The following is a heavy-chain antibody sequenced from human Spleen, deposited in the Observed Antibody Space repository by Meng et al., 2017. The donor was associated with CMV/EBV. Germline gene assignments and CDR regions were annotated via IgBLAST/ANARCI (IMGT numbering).Heavy chain of an antibody. CDR2: MNPTSGNT. Sequence: FPSYEINWVRQATGQGLEWMGRMNPTSGNTGYAQKFQGRVTMTRNTSMSTASLELSSLRSEDTAVYYCARGPYYDILTGGYYYGMDVWGQGTMVTVSS. V-gene: IGHV1-8*01. CDR1: FPSYE. CDR3: ARGPYYDILTGGYYYGMDV. D-gene: IGHD3-9*01. J-gene: IGHJ6*02.